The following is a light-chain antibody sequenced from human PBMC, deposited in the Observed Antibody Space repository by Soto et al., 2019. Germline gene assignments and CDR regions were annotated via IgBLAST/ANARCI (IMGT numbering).Light chain of an antibody. CDR1: QSVSSSY. J-gene: IGKJ1*01. V-gene: IGKV3-20*01. CDR3: QQYGSSPRT. Sequence: EIVLTQSPGTLSLSPGERATLSCRASQSVSSSYLAWYQQKPGQAPRRLIYGASSRATGIPDRFSGSGSGTDFTLTISRLEPEDVAVYYCQQYGSSPRTFGQGTKVEIK. CDR2: GAS.